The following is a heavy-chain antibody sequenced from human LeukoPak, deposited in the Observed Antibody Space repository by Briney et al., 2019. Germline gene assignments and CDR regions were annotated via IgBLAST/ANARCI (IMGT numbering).Heavy chain of an antibody. D-gene: IGHD2-2*02. CDR3: ARAGYCSSTSCYRESDY. J-gene: IGHJ4*02. CDR2: INPSGGST. CDR1: GYTFTSYY. Sequence: ASVKVSCKASGYTFTSYYMHWVRQAPGQGLEWMGIINPSGGSTSYAQKFQGRVTMTRDTSTSTVYMELSSLRSEDTAVYYCARAGYCSSTSCYRESDYWGQGTLATVSS. V-gene: IGHV1-46*01.